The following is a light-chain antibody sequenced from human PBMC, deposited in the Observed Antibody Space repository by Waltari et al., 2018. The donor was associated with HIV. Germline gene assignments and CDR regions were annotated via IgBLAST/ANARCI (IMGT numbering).Light chain of an antibody. Sequence: QSVLTQPPSASGTPGRRVTISCSGSSSNIGSKYVYWYQQLPGTAPKLLIYRKNQRPSGVPDRFSGSKSGTSASLAISGLRSEDEADYYCTAWDDSLSVWVFGGGTKLTVL. CDR2: RKN. J-gene: IGLJ3*02. CDR1: SSNIGSKY. CDR3: TAWDDSLSVWV. V-gene: IGLV1-47*01.